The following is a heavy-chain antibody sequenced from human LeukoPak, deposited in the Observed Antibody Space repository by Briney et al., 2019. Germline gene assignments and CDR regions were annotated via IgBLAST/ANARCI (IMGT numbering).Heavy chain of an antibody. CDR1: GFTFSGYE. D-gene: IGHD3-22*01. V-gene: IGHV3-48*03. CDR2: ITSSGSTI. J-gene: IGHJ3*02. Sequence: SGGSLRLSCAASGFTFSGYEMNWVRQAPGKGLERVSYITSSGSTIYYADSVKGRFTISRDNAKNSLYLQMNSLRAEDTAAYYCAKSILGYYPVGAFDIWGQGTMVTVSS. CDR3: AKSILGYYPVGAFDI.